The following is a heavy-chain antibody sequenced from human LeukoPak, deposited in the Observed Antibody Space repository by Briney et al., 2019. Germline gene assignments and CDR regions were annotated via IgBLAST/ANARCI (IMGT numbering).Heavy chain of an antibody. V-gene: IGHV3-7*01. Sequence: GGSLRLSCAASGFSFTSYAMSWVRQAPGKGLEWVANIKQDGSEKYYVDSVKGRFTISRDNAKNSLYLQMNSLRAEDTAVYYCARVARGYSYLNWFDPWGQGTLVTVSS. CDR2: IKQDGSEK. J-gene: IGHJ5*02. D-gene: IGHD5-18*01. CDR3: ARVARGYSYLNWFDP. CDR1: GFSFTSYA.